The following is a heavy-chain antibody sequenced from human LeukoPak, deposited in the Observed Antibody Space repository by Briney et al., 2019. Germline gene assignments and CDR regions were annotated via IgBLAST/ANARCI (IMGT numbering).Heavy chain of an antibody. CDR3: ATTLPYSSSSAFDY. Sequence: ASVKVSCKASGYTFTSYGISWVRQAPGQGLEWMGWISAYNGNTNYAQKLQGRVTMTTDTSTSTAYMELRSLRSDDTAVYYCATTLPYSSSSAFDYWGQGTLVTVSS. CDR2: ISAYNGNT. J-gene: IGHJ4*02. D-gene: IGHD6-6*01. CDR1: GYTFTSYG. V-gene: IGHV1-18*01.